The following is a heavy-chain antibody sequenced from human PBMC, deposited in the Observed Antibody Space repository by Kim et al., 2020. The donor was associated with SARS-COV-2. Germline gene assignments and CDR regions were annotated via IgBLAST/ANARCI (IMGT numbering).Heavy chain of an antibody. CDR2: GST. Sequence: GSTYYADSVKGRFTISRDNSKNTLYLQMNSLRAEDTAVYYCARREYYFDYWGRGTLVTVSS. J-gene: IGHJ4*02. V-gene: IGHV3-23*01. CDR3: ARREYYFDY.